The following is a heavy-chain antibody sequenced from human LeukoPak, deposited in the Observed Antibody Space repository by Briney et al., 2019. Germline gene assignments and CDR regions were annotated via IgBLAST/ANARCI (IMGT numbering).Heavy chain of an antibody. Sequence: SETLSHTCAVSGGSISSHDWWNWVRQPPGKGLEWIGEVRHSGGTNSNLSLKSRLTVSIDTSKNQFSLNLISITAADTAVYYCARNPGKGGFDDWGPGTLVTVSS. CDR2: VRHSGGT. J-gene: IGHJ4*02. CDR3: ARNPGKGGFDD. V-gene: IGHV4-4*02. CDR1: GGSISSHDW.